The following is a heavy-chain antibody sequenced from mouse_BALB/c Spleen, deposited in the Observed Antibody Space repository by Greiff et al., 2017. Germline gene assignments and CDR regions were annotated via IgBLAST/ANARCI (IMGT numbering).Heavy chain of an antibody. CDR2: INPSTGYT. CDR3: ARLTTVVEGDYFAMDY. Sequence: VKLQESGAELAKPGASVKMSCKASGYTFTSYWMHWVKQRPGQGLEWIGYINPSTGYTEYNQKFKDKATLTADKSSSTAYMQLSSLTSEDSAVYYCARLTTVVEGDYFAMDYWGQGTSVTVSS. V-gene: IGHV1-7*01. J-gene: IGHJ4*01. D-gene: IGHD1-1*01. CDR1: GYTFTSYW.